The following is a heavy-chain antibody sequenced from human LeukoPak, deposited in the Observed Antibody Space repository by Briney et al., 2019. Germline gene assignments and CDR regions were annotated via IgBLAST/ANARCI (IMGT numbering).Heavy chain of an antibody. J-gene: IGHJ2*01. CDR3: ARDPGPPWYFDL. D-gene: IGHD1-1*01. CDR1: GGSISSYS. CDR2: IYYSGST. Sequence: TSETLSLTCTVSGGSISSYSWSWIRQPPGKGLEWIGYIYYSGSTYYNPSLKSRVTISVDTSKNQFSLKLSSVTAADTAVYYCARDPGPPWYFDLWGRGTLVTVSS. V-gene: IGHV4-59*12.